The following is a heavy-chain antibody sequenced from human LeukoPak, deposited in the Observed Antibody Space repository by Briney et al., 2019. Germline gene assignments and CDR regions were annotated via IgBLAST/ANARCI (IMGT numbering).Heavy chain of an antibody. CDR1: GFIFSNFA. J-gene: IGHJ4*02. CDR3: AREMAEIQDLDY. V-gene: IGHV3-23*01. D-gene: IGHD5-24*01. Sequence: GGSLRLSCAASGFIFSNFALSWVRQAPGKGLEWVSTINNGGVTTYYADSVKGRFTISRDNAKNSLYLQMNSLRAEDTAVYYCAREMAEIQDLDYWGQGTLVTVSS. CDR2: INNGGVTT.